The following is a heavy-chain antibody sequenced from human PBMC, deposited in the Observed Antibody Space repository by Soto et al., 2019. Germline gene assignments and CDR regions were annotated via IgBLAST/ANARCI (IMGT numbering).Heavy chain of an antibody. D-gene: IGHD3-3*01. J-gene: IGHJ4*02. Sequence: GGSLRLSCTASGFTFGDYAMSWFRQAPGKGLEWVGFIRSKAYGGTTEYAASVKGRLTISRDDSKSIAYLQMNSLKTEDTAVYYCTRDLDDFWSGLYIDYWGQGTLVTVSS. CDR1: GFTFGDYA. CDR2: IRSKAYGGTT. V-gene: IGHV3-49*03. CDR3: TRDLDDFWSGLYIDY.